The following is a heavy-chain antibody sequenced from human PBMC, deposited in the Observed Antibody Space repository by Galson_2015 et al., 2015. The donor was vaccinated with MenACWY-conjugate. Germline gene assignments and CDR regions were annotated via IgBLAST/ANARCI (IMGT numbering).Heavy chain of an antibody. CDR1: GGSVSSGSYY. CDR3: AREGYCGGDCFSTDRAYYYYMDV. Sequence: SETLSLTCTVSGGSVSSGSYYWSWIRQPPGKGLEWIGDIYYSGRNYCNPSLQSRISMSVDTSKNQFSLTLTSVTAADTAVYYCAREGYCGGDCFSTDRAYYYYMDVWGRGTTVTVYS. J-gene: IGHJ6*03. CDR2: IYYSGRN. V-gene: IGHV4-61*01. D-gene: IGHD2-21*01.